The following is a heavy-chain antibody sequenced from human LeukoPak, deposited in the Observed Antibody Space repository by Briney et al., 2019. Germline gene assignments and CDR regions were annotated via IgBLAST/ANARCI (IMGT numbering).Heavy chain of an antibody. Sequence: GGSLRLSCAASGFTFSDYYMSWIRQAPGKGLEWVSYISSSGSTIYYADSVKGRFTISRDNAKNSLYLQMNSLRAEDTAVYYCARSPDSSGYYSPPFDYWGQGTLVTVSS. CDR2: ISSSGSTI. CDR3: ARSPDSSGYYSPPFDY. CDR1: GFTFSDYY. J-gene: IGHJ4*02. D-gene: IGHD3-22*01. V-gene: IGHV3-11*01.